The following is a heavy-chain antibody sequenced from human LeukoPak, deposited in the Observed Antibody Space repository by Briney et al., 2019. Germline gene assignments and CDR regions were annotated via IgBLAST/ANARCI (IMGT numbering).Heavy chain of an antibody. CDR2: ISYDGSNK. J-gene: IGHJ4*02. V-gene: IGHV3-30*18. CDR3: AKGTAYCGGDCYSVVY. D-gene: IGHD2-21*02. CDR1: GFTFSSYG. Sequence: GRSLRLSCAASGFTFSSYGMHWVRQAPGKGLEWVAVISYDGSNKYYADSVKGRFTISRDNSKNTLYLQMNSRRAEDTAVYYCAKGTAYCGGDCYSVVYWGQGTLVTVSS.